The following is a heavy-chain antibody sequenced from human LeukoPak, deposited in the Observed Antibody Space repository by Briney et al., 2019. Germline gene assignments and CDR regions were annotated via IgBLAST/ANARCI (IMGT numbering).Heavy chain of an antibody. CDR3: ARGADSGYSSDN. D-gene: IGHD3-9*01. J-gene: IGHJ4*02. V-gene: IGHV3-23*01. Sequence: GGSLRLSCAASGFTFSNYGMSWVRQAPGKGLEWVSAISGSDLSTFYADSVKGRFIISRDNSKNTLFLQMNSLRAGDTAVYYCARGADSGYSSDNWGQGTLVSVSS. CDR2: ISGSDLST. CDR1: GFTFSNYG.